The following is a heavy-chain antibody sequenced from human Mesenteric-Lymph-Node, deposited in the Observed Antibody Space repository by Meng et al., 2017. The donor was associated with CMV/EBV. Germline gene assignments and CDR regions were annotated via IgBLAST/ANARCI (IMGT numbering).Heavy chain of an antibody. V-gene: IGHV4-39*07. Sequence: GSLRLSCTVSGGSISSSSYYWGWIRQPPGKGLEWIGSIYYSGSTYYNPSLKSRVTISVDTSKNQFSLKLSSVTAADTAVYYCARLIVGATGYYFDYWGQGTLVTVSS. CDR1: GGSISSSSYY. J-gene: IGHJ4*02. CDR2: IYYSGST. CDR3: ARLIVGATGYYFDY. D-gene: IGHD1-26*01.